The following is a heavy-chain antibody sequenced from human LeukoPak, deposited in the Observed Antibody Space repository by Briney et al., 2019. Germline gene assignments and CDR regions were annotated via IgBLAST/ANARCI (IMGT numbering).Heavy chain of an antibody. CDR3: ASYYYGSGSYYKGFDY. V-gene: IGHV4-38-2*02. Sequence: KPSETLSLTCTVSGYSISSGYYWGWIRQPPGKGLEWIGSIYHSGSTYYNPSLKSRVTISVDTSKNQFSLKLSSVTAADTAVYYCASYYYGSGSYYKGFDYWGQGTLVTVSS. J-gene: IGHJ4*02. D-gene: IGHD3-10*01. CDR2: IYHSGST. CDR1: GYSISSGYY.